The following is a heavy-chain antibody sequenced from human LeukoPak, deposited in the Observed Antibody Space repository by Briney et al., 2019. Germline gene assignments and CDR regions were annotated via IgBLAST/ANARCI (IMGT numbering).Heavy chain of an antibody. CDR1: GGTFSSYA. V-gene: IGHV1-46*01. J-gene: IGHJ4*02. CDR3: ARDDEPLDGLGY. CDR2: INPSGGST. Sequence: GASVKVSCKASGGTFSSYAISWVRQAPGQGLEWMGIINPSGGSTSYAQKFQGRVTMTRDTSTSTVYMELSSLRSEDTAVYYCARDDEPLDGLGYWGQGTLVTVSS. D-gene: IGHD5-24*01.